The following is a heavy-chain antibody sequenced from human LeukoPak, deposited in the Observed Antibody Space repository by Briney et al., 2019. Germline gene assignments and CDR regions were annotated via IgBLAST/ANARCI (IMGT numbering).Heavy chain of an antibody. D-gene: IGHD3-22*01. CDR1: GFTFSSYA. CDR2: ISGSGGST. Sequence: GGSLRLSCAASGFTFSSYAMSWVRQAPGKGLEWVSAISGSGGSTYYADSVKGRFTISRDNSKNTLYLQMNSLRAEDTAVYYCASPPLSPPPDYYDSSGERGLEVYWDQGTLVTVSS. CDR3: ASPPLSPPPDYYDSSGERGLEVY. J-gene: IGHJ4*02. V-gene: IGHV3-23*01.